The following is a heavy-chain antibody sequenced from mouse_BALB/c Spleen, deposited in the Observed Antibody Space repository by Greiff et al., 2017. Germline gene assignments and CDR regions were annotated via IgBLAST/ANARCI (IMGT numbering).Heavy chain of an antibody. V-gene: IGHV1-7*01. CDR2: INPSTGYT. Sequence: VQLQQSGAELAKPGASVKMSCKASGYTFTSYWMHWVKQRPGQGLEWIGYINPSTGYTEYNQKFKGKATLTADKSSSTAYMQLSSLTSEDSAVYYCARSMDYWGQGTSVTVSS. CDR3: ARSMDY. CDR1: GYTFTSYW. J-gene: IGHJ4*01.